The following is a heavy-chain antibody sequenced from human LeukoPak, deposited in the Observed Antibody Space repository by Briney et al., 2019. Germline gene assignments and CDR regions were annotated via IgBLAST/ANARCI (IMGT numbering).Heavy chain of an antibody. V-gene: IGHV1-46*01. Sequence: ASVKVSCKASGYTFSSYYVLWVRQAPGQGLEWMGVINPSGGSTDSAQKFQDRITMTSDTSTSTVYMELSSLRFEDTAVYYCARLGPPGGYDRSYYGMDVWGQGTTVTVSS. CDR3: ARLGPPGGYDRSYYGMDV. CDR2: INPSGGST. J-gene: IGHJ6*02. D-gene: IGHD5-12*01. CDR1: GYTFSSYY.